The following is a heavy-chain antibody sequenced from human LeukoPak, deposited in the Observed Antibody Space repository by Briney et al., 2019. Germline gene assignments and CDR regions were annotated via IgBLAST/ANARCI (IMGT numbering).Heavy chain of an antibody. Sequence: PGGSLRLPCVASGFTFSSYSMNWVRQAPGKGLGWVSYIRGSSGTIYYADSVKGRFTISRDNAKNSLYLQVNSLRAEDTAVYYCARRSEFGVLYYMDIWGKGTTVTVSS. CDR1: GFTFSSYS. V-gene: IGHV3-48*01. J-gene: IGHJ6*03. CDR3: ARRSEFGVLYYMDI. CDR2: IRGSSGTI. D-gene: IGHD3-16*01.